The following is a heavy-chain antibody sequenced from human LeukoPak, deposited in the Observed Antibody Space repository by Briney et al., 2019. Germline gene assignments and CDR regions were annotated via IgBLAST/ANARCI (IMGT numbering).Heavy chain of an antibody. CDR3: TRSVWMWNYYYYYYYYMDV. CDR1: GFTFSGSA. J-gene: IGHJ6*03. CDR2: IRSKANSYAT. D-gene: IGHD1-7*01. Sequence: GGSLRLSCAASGFTFSGSAMHWVRHASGKGLERVGRIRSKANSYATAYAASVKGSFTISRDDSKHTAYLQMNSLKTEDTAVYYCTRSVWMWNYYYYYYYYMDVWGKGTTVTVSS. V-gene: IGHV3-73*01.